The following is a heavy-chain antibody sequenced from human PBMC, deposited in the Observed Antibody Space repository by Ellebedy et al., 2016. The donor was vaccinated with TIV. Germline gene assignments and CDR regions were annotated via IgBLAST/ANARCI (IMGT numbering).Heavy chain of an antibody. V-gene: IGHV1-18*01. D-gene: IGHD4-17*01. CDR2: ISAYNGNT. CDR3: ARDYGDYKGGGGGFDP. J-gene: IGHJ5*02. Sequence: AASVKVSCKASGYTFTSYDINWVRQATGQGLEWMGWISAYNGNTNYAQKLQGRVTMTTDTSTSTAYMELRSLRSDDTAVYYCARDYGDYKGGGGGFDPWGQGTLVTVSS. CDR1: GYTFTSYD.